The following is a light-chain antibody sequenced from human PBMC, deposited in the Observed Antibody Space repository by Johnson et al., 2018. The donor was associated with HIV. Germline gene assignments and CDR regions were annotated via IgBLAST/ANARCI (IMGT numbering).Light chain of an antibody. CDR3: AAWDDSLSVV. CDR1: TSNIGTNT. J-gene: IGLJ1*01. Sequence: QAVLTQPPSASGTPGQRVTISCSGSTSNIGTNTVNWYQQVPGTAPNLLIYRNNQRHSGVPDRFSGSKSGTSASLAISGLQAENEADYYCAAWDDSLSVVFGTGTTVTVL. CDR2: RNN. V-gene: IGLV1-44*01.